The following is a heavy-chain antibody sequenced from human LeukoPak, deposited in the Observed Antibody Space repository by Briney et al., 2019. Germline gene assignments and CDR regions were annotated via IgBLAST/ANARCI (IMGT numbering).Heavy chain of an antibody. J-gene: IGHJ1*01. D-gene: IGHD1-1*01. CDR3: VRDLLGSGSTTAYLHH. V-gene: IGHV3-21*01. CDR2: ISRRSRHV. CDR1: GFTFRDYS. Sequence: GGSLRLSCTASGFTFRDYSMNWVRQAPGKGLEWVSSISRRSRHVYYAGSVKGRFTISRDNAWNSLYLQMNSLRAEDMAVYFCVRDLLGSGSTTAYLHHWGQGTLVTVSS.